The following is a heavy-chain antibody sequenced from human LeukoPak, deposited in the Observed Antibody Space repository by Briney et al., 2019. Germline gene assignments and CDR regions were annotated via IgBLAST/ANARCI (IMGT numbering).Heavy chain of an antibody. Sequence: GGSLRLSCAASGFTFSAFWMHWVRQAPGKGLEWVSGTSDRGDYTYYADSVKGRFTISRDNSKNTLYLQMNSLRAEDTALYFCAKKAQYNGNYPLDYWGQGTLVTVSS. CDR2: TSDRGDYT. CDR1: GFTFSAFW. CDR3: AKKAQYNGNYPLDY. D-gene: IGHD1-26*01. V-gene: IGHV3-23*01. J-gene: IGHJ4*02.